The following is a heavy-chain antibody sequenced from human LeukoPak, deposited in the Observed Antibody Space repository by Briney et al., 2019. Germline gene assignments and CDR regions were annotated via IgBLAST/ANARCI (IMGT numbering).Heavy chain of an antibody. CDR3: ATASWVSNADAVL. CDR2: LRGNGDT. Sequence: GGSLRLSCAASGFTFSSYAMSWVREAPARGLEWVSSLRGNGDTFYADSVKGRFTLSRDDSRNTVYLQSNKLRVEDTAVYYCATASWVSNADAVLWGQGTVVTVSS. J-gene: IGHJ4*02. D-gene: IGHD1-1*01. CDR1: GFTFSSYA. V-gene: IGHV3-23*01.